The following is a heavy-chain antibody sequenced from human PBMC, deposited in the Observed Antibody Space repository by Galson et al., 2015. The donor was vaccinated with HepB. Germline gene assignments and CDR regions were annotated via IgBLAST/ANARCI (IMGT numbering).Heavy chain of an antibody. J-gene: IGHJ4*02. CDR3: AADPFMHYDILTGYTD. Sequence: SVKVSCKASGFTFTSAAMQWVRQARGQRLEWIGWIVVGSGNTNYAQKFQERVTITRDMSTSTAYMELSSLRSEDTAVYYCAADPFMHYDILTGYTDWGQGTLVTVSS. V-gene: IGHV1-58*02. CDR1: GFTFTSAA. D-gene: IGHD3-9*01. CDR2: IVVGSGNT.